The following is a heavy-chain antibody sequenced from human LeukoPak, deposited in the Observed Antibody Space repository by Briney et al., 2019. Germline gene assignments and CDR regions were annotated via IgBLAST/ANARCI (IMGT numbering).Heavy chain of an antibody. V-gene: IGHV1-46*01. CDR3: ARGNNYDSSDYYSWFDP. CDR1: GYTFTSYY. J-gene: IGHJ5*02. CDR2: INPSGGST. Sequence: GASVKVSCKASGYTFTSYYMHWVRQAPGQWLEWMGIINPSGGSTSYAQKFQGRVTMTRDTSTSTVYMELSSLRSDDTALYYCARGNNYDSSDYYSWFDPWGQGTLVTVSS. D-gene: IGHD3-22*01.